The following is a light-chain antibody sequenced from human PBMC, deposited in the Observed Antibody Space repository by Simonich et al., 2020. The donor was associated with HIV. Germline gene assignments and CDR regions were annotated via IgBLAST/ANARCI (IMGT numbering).Light chain of an antibody. CDR1: NSNIGGGYD. CDR2: GNK. Sequence: QSVLTQPPSVSGAPGQRVTISCTGSNSNIGGGYDVQWNQQFPGTAPQVLIYGNKNRPLGVPDRFSVSKSGTSASLAITGLQAEDEADYYCQSYDRSLSGSVFGGGTKLTVL. CDR3: QSYDRSLSGSV. V-gene: IGLV1-40*01. J-gene: IGLJ2*01.